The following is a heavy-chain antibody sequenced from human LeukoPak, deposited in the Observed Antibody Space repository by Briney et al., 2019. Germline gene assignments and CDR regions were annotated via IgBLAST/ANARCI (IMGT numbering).Heavy chain of an antibody. V-gene: IGHV4-30-4*01. D-gene: IGHD3-22*01. Sequence: SETLSLTCTVSGGSISSGDYYWSWIRQPPGKGLEWIGYIYYSGSTYYNPSLKSRVTISVDTSKNQFSLKLSSVTAADTAVYYCARGGKSYDSSWYYFDYWGQGTLVTVSS. CDR3: ARGGKSYDSSWYYFDY. CDR1: GGSISSGDYY. CDR2: IYYSGST. J-gene: IGHJ4*02.